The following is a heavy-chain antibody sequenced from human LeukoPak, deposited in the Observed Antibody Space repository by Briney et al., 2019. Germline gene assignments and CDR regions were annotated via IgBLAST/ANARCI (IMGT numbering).Heavy chain of an antibody. D-gene: IGHD6-19*01. J-gene: IGHJ4*02. CDR3: ARGSYTSVWY. Sequence: SQTLSLTCAISGDSVSSNSAAWSWIRQSPSRGLEWLGRIYYRSKWYNEYAASVKSRITINPDTSKNQFSLQLNSVTPEDTAVYYCARGSYTSVWYWGQGTLVTVSS. V-gene: IGHV6-1*01. CDR1: GDSVSSNSAA. CDR2: IYYRSKWYN.